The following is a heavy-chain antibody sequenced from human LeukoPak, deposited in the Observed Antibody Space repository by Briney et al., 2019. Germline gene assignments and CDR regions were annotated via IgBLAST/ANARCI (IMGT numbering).Heavy chain of an antibody. Sequence: ASVKVSCKASGYTFTSYGISWVRQAPRQGLEWMGWISAYNGNTNYAQKFQGRVTMTRDTSTSTVYMELSSLRSEDTAVYYCARDLGGNSGLDAFDIWGQGTMVTVSS. CDR3: ARDLGGNSGLDAFDI. CDR1: GYTFTSYG. J-gene: IGHJ3*02. D-gene: IGHD4-23*01. CDR2: ISAYNGNT. V-gene: IGHV1-18*01.